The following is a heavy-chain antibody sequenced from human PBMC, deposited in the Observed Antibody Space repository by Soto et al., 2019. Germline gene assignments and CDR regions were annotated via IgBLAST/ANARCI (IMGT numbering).Heavy chain of an antibody. CDR3: ARTGDNYYYFDF. J-gene: IGHJ4*02. Sequence: SETLSLTCTVSGGSISSYYWSWIRQPPGKGLEWIGYIYYSGSTNYNPSLKSRVTISVDTSKNQFSLKLSSVTAADTAMYYCARTGDNYYYFDFWGQGTPVTVSS. D-gene: IGHD1-1*01. CDR2: IYYSGST. CDR1: GGSISSYY. V-gene: IGHV4-59*01.